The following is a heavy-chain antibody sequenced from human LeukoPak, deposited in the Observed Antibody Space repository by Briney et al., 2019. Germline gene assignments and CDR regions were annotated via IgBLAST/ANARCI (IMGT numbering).Heavy chain of an antibody. CDR3: ARDQAYDFWSGYSYYMDV. CDR1: GGSISSYY. J-gene: IGHJ6*03. V-gene: IGHV4-59*01. Sequence: PSETLSLTCTVSGGSISSYYWSWIRQPPGKGLEWIGYIYYSGSTNYNPSLKSRVTISVDTSKNQFSLKLSSVTAADTAVYYCARDQAYDFWSGYSYYMDVWGKGTTVTVSS. D-gene: IGHD3-3*01. CDR2: IYYSGST.